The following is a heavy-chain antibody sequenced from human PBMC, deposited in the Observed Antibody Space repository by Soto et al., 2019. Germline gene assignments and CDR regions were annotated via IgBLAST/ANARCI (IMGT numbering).Heavy chain of an antibody. Sequence: ASGYTFTSYAMHWVRQAPGQRLEWMGWINAGNGNTKYSQKFQGRVTITRDTSASTAYMELSSLRSEDTAVYYCARVPSSYYYDSSGYYTLDYWGQGTLVTVSS. J-gene: IGHJ4*02. CDR3: ARVPSSYYYDSSGYYTLDY. D-gene: IGHD3-22*01. V-gene: IGHV1-3*01. CDR1: GYTFTSYA. CDR2: INAGNGNT.